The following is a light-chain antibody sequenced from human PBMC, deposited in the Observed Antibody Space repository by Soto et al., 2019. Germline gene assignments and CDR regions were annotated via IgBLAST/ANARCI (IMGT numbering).Light chain of an antibody. CDR3: ATWDHSLNGVV. Sequence: QSVLTQPPSASGTPGQRVTISCSGSSSNIGRNTVNWFQLLPGTAPKLLIYSDNQRPSGVPDRFSGSKSGTSASLAISGLRSEDEADYYCATWDHSLNGVVFGGGTKLTVL. J-gene: IGLJ2*01. CDR1: SSNIGRNT. V-gene: IGLV1-44*01. CDR2: SDN.